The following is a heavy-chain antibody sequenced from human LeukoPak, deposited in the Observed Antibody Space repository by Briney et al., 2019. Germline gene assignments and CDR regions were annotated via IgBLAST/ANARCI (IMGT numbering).Heavy chain of an antibody. Sequence: PSETLSLTCTLSSGSISSTTYYWAWIRQPPGKGLEWIGSIYYNGDTYYNPSLKSRVIISADTSKNQFSLKLTSVTAADTAAYYCARGPNTAGNYRAFDLWGQGTKVTVSS. CDR3: ARGPNTAGNYRAFDL. D-gene: IGHD4-11*01. J-gene: IGHJ3*01. V-gene: IGHV4-39*07. CDR1: SGSISSTTYY. CDR2: IYYNGDT.